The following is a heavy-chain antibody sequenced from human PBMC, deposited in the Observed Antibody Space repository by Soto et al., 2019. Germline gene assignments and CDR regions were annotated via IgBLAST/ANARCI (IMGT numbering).Heavy chain of an antibody. CDR3: ARVYCSGGSCYGIDY. Sequence: QVQLVQSGAEVKKPGASVKISCKASGDTFTTYYMHWVRQAPGQGLEWMGIINPSGGTSCAQKFQGRVTMTRDTSTSTVYMELSSLRSEDTAVYYCARVYCSGGSCYGIDYWGQGTLVTVSS. V-gene: IGHV1-46*01. CDR2: INPSGGT. CDR1: GDTFTTYY. D-gene: IGHD2-15*01. J-gene: IGHJ4*02.